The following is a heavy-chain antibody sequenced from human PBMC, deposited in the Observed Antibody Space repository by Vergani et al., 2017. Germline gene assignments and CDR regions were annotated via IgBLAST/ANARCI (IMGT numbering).Heavy chain of an antibody. Sequence: QLHLQESGPGLVKPSETLSLTCTVSGGSISSGGYYWSWIRQHPGKGLEWIGYIYYSGSTYYNPSLKSRVTISVDTSKNQFSLKLSSVTAADTAVYYCARRAQLGHRPQYYYYMDVWGKGTTVTVSS. J-gene: IGHJ6*03. CDR1: GGSISSGGYY. CDR3: ARRAQLGHRPQYYYYMDV. V-gene: IGHV4-31*03. D-gene: IGHD6-6*01. CDR2: IYYSGST.